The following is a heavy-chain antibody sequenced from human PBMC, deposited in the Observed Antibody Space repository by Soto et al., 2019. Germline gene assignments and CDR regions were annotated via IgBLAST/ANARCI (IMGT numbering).Heavy chain of an antibody. CDR1: GFTFGDYW. J-gene: IGHJ4*02. V-gene: IGHV3-7*03. D-gene: IGHD1-26*01. CDR3: ARVKGRTAPNY. Sequence: PGGSLRLSCAASGFTFGDYWMTWVRQAPGKGLEWVANINQDGGGKFYVDSLKGRFTISRDNAKNSLYLQMNSLSAEDTAMYYCARVKGRTAPNYWGRGTLVTVSS. CDR2: INQDGGGK.